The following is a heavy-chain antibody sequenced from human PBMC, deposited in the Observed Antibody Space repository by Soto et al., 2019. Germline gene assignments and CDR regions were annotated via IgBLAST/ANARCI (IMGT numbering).Heavy chain of an antibody. CDR1: GFTFSSYG. D-gene: IGHD3-10*01. V-gene: IGHV3-30*18. Sequence: GGSLRLSCAAAGFTFSSYGMHWVRQAPGTXLEWVAVMSYDGSKYYADTVKGRFTISRDNSKNTLYLQINSLRPEDTAVYYCAKDFTPWFGDYFYYYYGMDVWGQGTTVTVSS. CDR3: AKDFTPWFGDYFYYYYGMDV. CDR2: MSYDGSK. J-gene: IGHJ6*02.